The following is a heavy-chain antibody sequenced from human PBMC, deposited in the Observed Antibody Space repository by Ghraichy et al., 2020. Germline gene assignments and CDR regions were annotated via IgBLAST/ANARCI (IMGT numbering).Heavy chain of an antibody. CDR3: ARGGPEGNFDY. V-gene: IGHV3-74*01. CDR2: INSDGSST. J-gene: IGHJ4*02. D-gene: IGHD3-16*01. CDR1: GFTFSIYW. Sequence: GGSLRLSCAASGFTFSIYWMHWVRQAPGKGLVWVSRINSDGSSTSYADSVKGRFTISRDNAKNTVYLQMNSLRDEDTAVYYCARGGPEGNFDYWGQGTLVTAPS.